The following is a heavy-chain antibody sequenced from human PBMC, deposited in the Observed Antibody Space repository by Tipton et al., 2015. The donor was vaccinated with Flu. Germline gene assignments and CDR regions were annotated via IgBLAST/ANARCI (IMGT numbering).Heavy chain of an antibody. V-gene: IGHV3-33*01. J-gene: IGHJ4*02. CDR3: ARDLTAAADLDS. Sequence: RSLRLSCVASGFTFGSYGMHWVRQAPGRGLEWVAVIRYGGSVQYYGDSMRGRVTVSRDNSKDTVYLHMNSVRVEDTAVYYCARDLTAAADLDSWGQGTLVTVSS. CDR1: GFTFGSYG. CDR2: IRYGGSVQ. D-gene: IGHD2-2*01.